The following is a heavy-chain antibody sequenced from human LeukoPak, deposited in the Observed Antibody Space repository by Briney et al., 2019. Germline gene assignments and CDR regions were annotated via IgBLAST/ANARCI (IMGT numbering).Heavy chain of an antibody. CDR3: TRAYDSSGYYRYFDY. CDR2: IRSKSYGGTT. D-gene: IGHD3-22*01. J-gene: IGHJ4*02. CDR1: GFTFGDYA. Sequence: GGSLRLSCTASGFTFGDYAMSWVRQAPGKGLAWVGFIRSKSYGGTTEYAASVKGRFTISRDDSKIIAYLQMNSLNTEDTAVYYCTRAYDSSGYYRYFDYWGQGTLVTVSS. V-gene: IGHV3-49*04.